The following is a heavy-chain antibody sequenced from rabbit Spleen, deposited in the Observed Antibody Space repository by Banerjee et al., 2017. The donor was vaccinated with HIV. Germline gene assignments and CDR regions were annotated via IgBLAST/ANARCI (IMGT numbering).Heavy chain of an antibody. CDR3: VRDGDGTNVFWYFNF. D-gene: IGHD7-1*01. J-gene: IGHJ4*01. CDR1: GVSFSSSDY. Sequence: QSLEESGGDLVKPGASLTLTCTASGVSFSSSDYMCWVRQAPGKGLEWISCIVGSIYYATWAKGRFTISKTSPTTVTLQMTSLTAADTATYFCVRDGDGTNVFWYFNFWGPGTLVTVS. CDR2: IVGSI. V-gene: IGHV1S40*01.